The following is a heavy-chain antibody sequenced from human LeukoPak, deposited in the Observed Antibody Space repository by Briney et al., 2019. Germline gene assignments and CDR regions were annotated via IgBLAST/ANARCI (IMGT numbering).Heavy chain of an antibody. Sequence: ASVKVSCKASGGTFSSYAISWVRQAPGQGLEWMGRIIPIFGTANYVQKFQGRVTITTDESTSTAYMELSSLRSEDTAVYYCARQAKYYYDSSGYYILTYRPDGHDAFDIWGQGTMVTVSS. V-gene: IGHV1-69*05. CDR3: ARQAKYYYDSSGYYILTYRPDGHDAFDI. D-gene: IGHD3-22*01. J-gene: IGHJ3*02. CDR1: GGTFSSYA. CDR2: IIPIFGTA.